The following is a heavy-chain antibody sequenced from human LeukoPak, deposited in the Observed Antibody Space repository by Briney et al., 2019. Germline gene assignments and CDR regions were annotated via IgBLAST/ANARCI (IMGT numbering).Heavy chain of an antibody. Sequence: PGGSLRLSCAASGFTFDDFTMHWVRQRPGKGLEWVSQISWDGGTTYYVDSVKGRFTISRDNSKNSLSLQMNSLTSEDTAMYYCTAGDGAFYYWGQGTRVTVSS. D-gene: IGHD3-10*01. V-gene: IGHV3-43*01. CDR3: TAGDGAFYY. CDR2: ISWDGGTT. CDR1: GFTFDDFT. J-gene: IGHJ4*02.